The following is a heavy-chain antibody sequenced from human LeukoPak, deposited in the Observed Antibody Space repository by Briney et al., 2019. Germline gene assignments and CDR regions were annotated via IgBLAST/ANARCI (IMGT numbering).Heavy chain of an antibody. CDR2: IYYSGST. CDR3: AREWFGECFDY. Sequence: SETLSLTCTVSGGSISSGDYYWSWIRQPPGKGLEWIGYIYYSGSTYYNPSLKSRVTISVDTSKNQFSLKLRSVTAADTAVYYCAREWFGECFDYWGQGTLVTVSS. V-gene: IGHV4-30-4*01. J-gene: IGHJ4*02. D-gene: IGHD3-10*01. CDR1: GGSISSGDYY.